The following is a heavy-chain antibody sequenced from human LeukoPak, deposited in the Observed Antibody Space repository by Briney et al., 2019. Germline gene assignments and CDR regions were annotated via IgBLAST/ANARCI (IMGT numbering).Heavy chain of an antibody. CDR2: ISGSGGST. V-gene: IGHV3-23*01. CDR1: GFTFSSYA. CDR3: AKVRSGYDSLDY. J-gene: IGHJ4*02. D-gene: IGHD5-12*01. Sequence: GGSLRLSCAASGFTFSSYAMSWVRQAPEKGLDWVSAISGSGGSTYYADSVKGRFTISRYNSKNTLYLQMNSLRAEDTAVYYCAKVRSGYDSLDYWGQGTLVTVSS.